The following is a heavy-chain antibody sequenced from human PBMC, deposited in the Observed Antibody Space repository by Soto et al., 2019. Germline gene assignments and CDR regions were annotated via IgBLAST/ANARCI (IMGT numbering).Heavy chain of an antibody. CDR3: ARRDTSGFLRYFDN. J-gene: IGHJ4*02. D-gene: IGHD3-3*01. CDR2: IVPNIGIV. CDR1: GGTLSRFISYP. V-gene: IGHV1-69*17. Sequence: QVQLVQSGAEVKKPGSSVKVSCEASGGTLSRFISYPINWVRQAPGQGLEWMGGIVPNIGIVNYAQKFQGRLTITADKSTGTAYMELSNLRSEDTALYYCARRDTSGFLRYFDNWGQGTLVTVSS.